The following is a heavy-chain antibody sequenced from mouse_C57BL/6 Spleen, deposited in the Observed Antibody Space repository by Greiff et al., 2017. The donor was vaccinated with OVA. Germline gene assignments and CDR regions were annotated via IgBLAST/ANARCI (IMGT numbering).Heavy chain of an antibody. D-gene: IGHD3-3*01. CDR1: GFTFSSYA. Sequence: EVKLMESGGGLVKPGGSLKLSCAASGFTFSSYAMSWVRQTPEKRLAWVATISDGGSYTYYPDNVKGRFTISRDNAKNNLYLQMSHLKSEDTAMYYCARDWTGEGPLDYWGQGTTLTVSS. V-gene: IGHV5-4*01. CDR2: ISDGGSYT. J-gene: IGHJ2*01. CDR3: ARDWTGEGPLDY.